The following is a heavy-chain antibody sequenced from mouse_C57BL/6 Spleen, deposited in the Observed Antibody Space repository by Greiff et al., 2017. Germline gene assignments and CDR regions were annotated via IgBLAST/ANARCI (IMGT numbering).Heavy chain of an antibody. J-gene: IGHJ1*03. Sequence: VQLQQSGPELVKPGASVKISCKASGYSFTDYNMNWVKQSNGKSLEWIGVISPNYGTTSYNQKFKGKGTLTVDQSSSTAYMQLNSLTSEDSAVYYCARGELLPWYFDVWGTGTTVTVSS. CDR1: GYSFTDYN. CDR3: ARGELLPWYFDV. V-gene: IGHV1-39*01. D-gene: IGHD1-1*01. CDR2: ISPNYGTT.